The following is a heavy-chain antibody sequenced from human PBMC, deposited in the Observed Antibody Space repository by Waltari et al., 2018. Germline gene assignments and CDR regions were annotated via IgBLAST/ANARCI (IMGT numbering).Heavy chain of an antibody. CDR3: ASGYSGYDGQTYYYGMDV. V-gene: IGHV1-69*05. Sequence: QVQLVQSGAEVKKPGSSVKVSCKASGGTFSSYAISWVRQAPGQGLEWMGGIIPIIGTANYAQKFQGRVTITTDESTSTAYMELSSLRSEDTAVYYWASGYSGYDGQTYYYGMDVWGQGTTVTVSS. D-gene: IGHD5-12*01. CDR2: IIPIIGTA. J-gene: IGHJ6*02. CDR1: GGTFSSYA.